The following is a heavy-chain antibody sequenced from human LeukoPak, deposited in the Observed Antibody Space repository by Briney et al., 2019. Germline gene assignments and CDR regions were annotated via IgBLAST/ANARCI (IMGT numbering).Heavy chain of an antibody. D-gene: IGHD2-2*01. Sequence: KTLETLSLTCAVYGGSFSGYYWSWIRQPPGKGLEWIGEINHSGSTNYNPSLKSRVTISVDTSKNQFSLKLSSVTAADTAVYYCARGVKYCSSTSCYRRDFDYWGQGTLVTVSS. CDR2: INHSGST. J-gene: IGHJ4*02. CDR3: ARGVKYCSSTSCYRRDFDY. CDR1: GGSFSGYY. V-gene: IGHV4-34*01.